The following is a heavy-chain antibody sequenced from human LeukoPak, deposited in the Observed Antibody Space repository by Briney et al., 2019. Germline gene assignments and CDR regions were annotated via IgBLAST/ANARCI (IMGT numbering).Heavy chain of an antibody. V-gene: IGHV1-24*01. Sequence: GASVKLSCKVSGYSLTELSIHWVRQAPGKGLEWMGGFDPEGGEGIYAPKFQGRVTVAEDTSTDTVYMELKSLNSEDTAVYYCATGGEASNSWYPHYFDYWGQGSQVTVSS. CDR2: FDPEGGEG. J-gene: IGHJ4*02. CDR1: GYSLTELS. CDR3: ATGGEASNSWYPHYFDY. D-gene: IGHD2-21*01.